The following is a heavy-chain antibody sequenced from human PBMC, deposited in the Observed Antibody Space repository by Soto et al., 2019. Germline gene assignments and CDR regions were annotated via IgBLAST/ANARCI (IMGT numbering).Heavy chain of an antibody. CDR2: IYRTGST. CDR3: ASRDPGTSVDY. CDR1: GGPFTSNNW. J-gene: IGHJ4*02. V-gene: IGHV4-4*02. D-gene: IGHD1-7*01. Sequence: PSETLSLTCAVSGGPFTSNNWWTWVRQPPGQGLEWIGEIYRTGSTNDNPSLKSRVTISLDKSEKQFSLKVTSLTAADTAVYYCASRDPGTSVDYWGQGTLVTVSS.